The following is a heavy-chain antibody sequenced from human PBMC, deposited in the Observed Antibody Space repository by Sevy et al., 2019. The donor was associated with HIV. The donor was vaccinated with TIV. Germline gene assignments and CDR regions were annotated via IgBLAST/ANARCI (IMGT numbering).Heavy chain of an antibody. CDR2: IYYSGSK. CDR1: GGSISSSSYY. J-gene: IGHJ5*02. D-gene: IGHD6-13*01. Sequence: SETLSLTCTVSGGSISSSSYYWGWIRQPPGKGLEWIGSIYYSGSKYYNPSLKSRVTISVDTSKNQFSLKLSSVTAADTAVYYCARRRSSRNWLDPWGQGTLVTVSS. V-gene: IGHV4-39*01. CDR3: ARRRSSRNWLDP.